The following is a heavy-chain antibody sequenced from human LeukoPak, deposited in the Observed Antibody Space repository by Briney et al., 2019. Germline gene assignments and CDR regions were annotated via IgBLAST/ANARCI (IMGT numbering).Heavy chain of an antibody. CDR1: GGSISSSYYY. CDR2: IYYSGST. Sequence: SETLSLTCTVSGGSISSSYYYWGWIRQPPGKGLEWIGSIYYSGSTYYNPSLKSRVTISVDTSKNQFSLKLSSVTAADTAVYYCARHYGVNYYDSSGYYPYYFDYWGQGTLVTVSS. V-gene: IGHV4-39*01. CDR3: ARHYGVNYYDSSGYYPYYFDY. D-gene: IGHD3-22*01. J-gene: IGHJ4*02.